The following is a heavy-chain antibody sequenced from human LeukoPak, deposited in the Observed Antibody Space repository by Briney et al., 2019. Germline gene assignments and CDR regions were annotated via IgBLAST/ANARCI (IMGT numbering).Heavy chain of an antibody. CDR1: GFTCSSYC. V-gene: IGHV3-21*01. J-gene: IGHJ1*01. Sequence: GGSLRLSCSASGFTCSSYCMNWVRQAPGKGLEWVSSISSSSSYIYYADSVNGRFTISRDNAKNSLYLQMNSLRAEDTDVYYCARDEGYFQHWGRGTLVTVSS. CDR2: ISSSSSYI. CDR3: ARDEGYFQH.